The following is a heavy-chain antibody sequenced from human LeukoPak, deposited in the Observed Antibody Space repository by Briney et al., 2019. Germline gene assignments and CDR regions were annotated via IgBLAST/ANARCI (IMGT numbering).Heavy chain of an antibody. D-gene: IGHD6-19*01. CDR3: ARAVFSSRAPNMDV. CDR1: GFTFNTYT. V-gene: IGHV3-21*01. CDR2: IGSSSDYI. J-gene: IGHJ6*04. Sequence: GGSLRLSCAASGFTFNTYTMNWVRQAPGKGLEWVSFIGSSSDYIYYADSVKGRFTISRDNAKKSLYLQMNSLRAEDTAVYYCARAVFSSRAPNMDVWGEGTTVTVSS.